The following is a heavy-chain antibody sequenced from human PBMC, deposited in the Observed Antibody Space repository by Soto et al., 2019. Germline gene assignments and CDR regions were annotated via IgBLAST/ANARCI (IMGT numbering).Heavy chain of an antibody. D-gene: IGHD3-10*01. Sequence: SETLSLTCTVSGGSISSYYWSWIRQPPGKGLEWIGYIYYSGSTNYNPSLKSRVTISVDTSKNQFSLKLSSVTAADTAVYYCARVAPSELLWFGGTFDYWGQGTLVTVSS. CDR1: GGSISSYY. CDR2: IYYSGST. J-gene: IGHJ4*02. CDR3: ARVAPSELLWFGGTFDY. V-gene: IGHV4-59*01.